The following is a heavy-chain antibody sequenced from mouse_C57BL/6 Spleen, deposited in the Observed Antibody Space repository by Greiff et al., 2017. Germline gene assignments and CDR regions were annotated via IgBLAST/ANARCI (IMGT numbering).Heavy chain of an antibody. CDR2: IHPNSGST. CDR1: GYTFTSYW. D-gene: IGHD1-1*01. V-gene: IGHV1-64*01. Sequence: QVQLQQSGAELVKPGASVKLSCKASGYTFTSYWMHWVKQRPGQGLEWIGMIHPNSGSTNYNEKFKSKATLTVDKSSSTAYMQLSSLTSEDSAVYYCASSEWDYFWYFDVWGTGTTVTVSS. J-gene: IGHJ1*03. CDR3: ASSEWDYFWYFDV.